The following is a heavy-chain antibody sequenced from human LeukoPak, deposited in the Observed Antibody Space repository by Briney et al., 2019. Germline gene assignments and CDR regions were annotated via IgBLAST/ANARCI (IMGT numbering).Heavy chain of an antibody. Sequence: PSQTLSLTCTVSGGSISSGTYYWTWIRQPAGKGLEWIGRIYTSGSTNYNPSLKSRVTISVDTSKNQFSLKLSSVTAADTAVYYCARGNWNDGYYYYYYMDVWGKGTTVTISS. CDR2: IYTSGST. CDR1: GGSISSGTYY. J-gene: IGHJ6*03. V-gene: IGHV4-61*02. CDR3: ARGNWNDGYYYYYYMDV. D-gene: IGHD1-1*01.